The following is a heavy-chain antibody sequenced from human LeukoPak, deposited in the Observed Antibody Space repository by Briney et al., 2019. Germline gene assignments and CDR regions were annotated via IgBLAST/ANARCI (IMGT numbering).Heavy chain of an antibody. Sequence: SVKVSCKASGGTFSSYPVTWVRQAPGQRLEYMGGIIPSLGAANFVQKFQGRVAMTTDEATTTVYMELSSLTSGDTAVYYCARGSIVGASGAFDIWGQGTMVIVSS. J-gene: IGHJ3*02. V-gene: IGHV1-69*16. CDR3: ARGSIVGASGAFDI. CDR1: GGTFSSYP. D-gene: IGHD1-26*01. CDR2: IIPSLGAA.